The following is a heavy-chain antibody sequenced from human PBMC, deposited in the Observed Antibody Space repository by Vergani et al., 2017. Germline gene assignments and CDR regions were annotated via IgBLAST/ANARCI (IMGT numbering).Heavy chain of an antibody. J-gene: IGHJ1*01. CDR3: ARSIPDYYDSTGYFQH. CDR1: GYSISSGYY. Sequence: QVQLQESGPGLVKPSETLSLTCAVSGYSISSGYYWGWIRQPPGKGLEWIGYIYYSGSTNYNPSLKSRVTISVDTSKNQFSLKLSSVTAADTAVYYCARSIPDYYDSTGYFQHWGQGTLVTVSS. CDR2: IYYSGST. V-gene: IGHV4-38-2*01. D-gene: IGHD3-22*01.